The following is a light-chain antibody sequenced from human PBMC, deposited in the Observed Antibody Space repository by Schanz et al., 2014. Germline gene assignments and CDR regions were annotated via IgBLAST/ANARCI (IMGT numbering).Light chain of an antibody. CDR3: QQYASFSWT. J-gene: IGKJ1*01. Sequence: EIVLTQSPGTLSLSPGERATLSCRASQSVSSSYLAWYQQKPGQAPRLLIYGASSRATGIPDRFSGSGSGTDFTLTISRLEPDDFATYYCQQYASFSWTFGQGTKVEIK. CDR2: GAS. V-gene: IGKV3-20*01. CDR1: QSVSSSY.